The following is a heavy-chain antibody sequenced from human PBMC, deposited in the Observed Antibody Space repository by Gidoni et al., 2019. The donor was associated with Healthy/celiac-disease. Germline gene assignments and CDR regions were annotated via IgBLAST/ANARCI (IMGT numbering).Heavy chain of an antibody. CDR1: AGSIRSGGYS. D-gene: IGHD2-2*01. V-gene: IGHV4-31*03. CDR3: ARDADVVVPAAKLTPPWYFDL. CDR2: IYYSGST. J-gene: IGHJ2*01. Sequence: HVQLQDSCPGLVKPSQTLSLPCTFSAGSIRSGGYSWSWIRKHPGKGLEWIGYIYYSGSTYYNPALKSRVTISVDTSKNQFSLKLSSVTAADTAVYYCARDADVVVPAAKLTPPWYFDLWGRGTLVTVSS.